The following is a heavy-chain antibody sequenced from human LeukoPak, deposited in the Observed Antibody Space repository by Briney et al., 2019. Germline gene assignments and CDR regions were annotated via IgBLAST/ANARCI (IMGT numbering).Heavy chain of an antibody. D-gene: IGHD4-23*01. Sequence: GGSLRLSCAASGFSFNSFSMNWVRQAPGKGLEWVSYISSSSTTIHYADSVKGRFTISRDNAKNSLYLQMNRLRAEDTAVYYCARRVVNNRTWYFNRWGRGTLVTVSS. CDR2: ISSSSTTI. CDR1: GFSFNSFS. V-gene: IGHV3-48*01. CDR3: ARRVVNNRTWYFNR. J-gene: IGHJ2*01.